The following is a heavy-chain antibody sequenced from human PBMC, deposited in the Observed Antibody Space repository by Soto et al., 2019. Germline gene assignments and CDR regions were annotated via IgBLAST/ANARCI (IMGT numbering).Heavy chain of an antibody. CDR2: IYQSGST. V-gene: IGHV4-30-2*01. CDR1: GGSLSSSAYS. Sequence: QMHLQESGSGLVKPSQTLSLTCAVSGGSLSSSAYSWSWIRQPPGKGLEWIGFIYQSGSTYYNPSHKSRVTKSLDRPKNQFSLKLSSVTAADTAVYYCARELLYYDSDGFSWDDAFDIWGQGTMVTVSS. J-gene: IGHJ3*02. D-gene: IGHD3-22*01. CDR3: ARELLYYDSDGFSWDDAFDI.